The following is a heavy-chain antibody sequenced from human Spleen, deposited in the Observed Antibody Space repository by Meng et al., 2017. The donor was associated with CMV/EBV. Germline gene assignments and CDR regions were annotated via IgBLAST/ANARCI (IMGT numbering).Heavy chain of an antibody. CDR3: AKTKGGWFDP. V-gene: IGHV3-23*01. CDR2: ISGSGGTT. D-gene: IGHD3-16*01. CDR1: GFTFSNYA. J-gene: IGHJ5*02. Sequence: LSCAASGFTFSNYAMTWVRQAPGKGLEWVSSISGSGGTTYYADSVRGRFTVSRDNSKNTLYLQMNSLRAEDTAVYYCAKTKGGWFDPWGQGTLVTVSS.